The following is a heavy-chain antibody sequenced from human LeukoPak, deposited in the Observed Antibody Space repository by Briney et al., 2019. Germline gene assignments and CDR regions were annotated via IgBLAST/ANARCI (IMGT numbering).Heavy chain of an antibody. CDR3: ASGSGSYYFVY. CDR1: RGSIRSYY. J-gene: IGHJ4*02. D-gene: IGHD3-10*01. CDR2: FYYGEST. Sequence: SETLSLTCTVSRGSIRSYYWSWIRQSPEKGLEWIGSFYYGESTKYNPSLKSRVSISVDTSKTQVSLKPNSINAADTAVYYCASGSGSYYFVYWGQGVLVTVSS. V-gene: IGHV4-59*01.